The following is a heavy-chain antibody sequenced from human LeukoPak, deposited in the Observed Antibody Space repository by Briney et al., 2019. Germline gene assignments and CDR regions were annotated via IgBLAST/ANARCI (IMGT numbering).Heavy chain of an antibody. V-gene: IGHV1-2*02. CDR2: INPNSGGT. J-gene: IGHJ5*02. CDR1: GYTFTGYY. CDR3: AREESYCYDSSGTPGWFDP. D-gene: IGHD3-22*01. Sequence: ASVKVSCKDSGYTFTGYYMHWVRQAPGQRLGWMGWINPNSGGTNYTQKFQGRVTMTRDTSISTAYMELSRLRSDDTAVYYCAREESYCYDSSGTPGWFDPWGQGTLVTVPS.